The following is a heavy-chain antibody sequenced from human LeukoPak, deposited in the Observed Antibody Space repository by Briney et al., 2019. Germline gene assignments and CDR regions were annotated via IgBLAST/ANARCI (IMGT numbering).Heavy chain of an antibody. CDR2: ISGSGGST. D-gene: IGHD6-13*01. J-gene: IGHJ4*02. Sequence: GGTLRLSCAASGFTFSSYGMSWVRQAPGKGLEWVSAISGSGGSTYYADSVKGRFTISRDNSKNTLYLQMNSLRAEDTAVYYCARVGSYSSSWLYYFDYWGQGTLVAVSS. CDR3: ARVGSYSSSWLYYFDY. V-gene: IGHV3-23*01. CDR1: GFTFSSYG.